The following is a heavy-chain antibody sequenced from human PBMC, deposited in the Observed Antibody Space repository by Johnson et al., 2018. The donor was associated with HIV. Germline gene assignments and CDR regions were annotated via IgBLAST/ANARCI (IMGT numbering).Heavy chain of an antibody. D-gene: IGHD4-23*01. J-gene: IGHJ3*02. CDR1: GFTFSDYY. V-gene: IGHV3-11*01. CDR2: INWNGGST. CDR3: TTDYHVVFGGFDI. Sequence: QVQLMESGGGLVKPGGSLRLSCAASGFTFSDYYMSWIRQAPGKGLEWVSCINWNGGSTGYADSVKGRFTISRDNSKNTLYLQMNSLKTEDTAVYYCTTDYHVVFGGFDIWGQGTMVTVSS.